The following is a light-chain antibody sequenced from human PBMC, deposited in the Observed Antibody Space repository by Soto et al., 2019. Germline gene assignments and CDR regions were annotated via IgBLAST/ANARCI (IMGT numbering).Light chain of an antibody. Sequence: DIQMTQSPSSLSAFMGDRVTITCRAAQSISTYLNWYQQKPGKAPNLLIYAASSLQDGVTSRFSGSGSGTYFTLTSSTLQPEDLATYNCQQTYTTPYTLGQGTKLEIK. CDR1: QSISTY. CDR2: AAS. V-gene: IGKV1-39*01. J-gene: IGKJ2*01. CDR3: QQTYTTPYT.